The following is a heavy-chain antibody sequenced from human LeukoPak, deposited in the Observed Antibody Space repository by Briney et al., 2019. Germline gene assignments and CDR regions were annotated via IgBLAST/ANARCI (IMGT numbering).Heavy chain of an antibody. D-gene: IGHD2-2*01. CDR3: ARAGVYCSSTSCYDGGYYYYGMDV. J-gene: IGHJ6*02. V-gene: IGHV4-34*01. Sequence: PSETLSLTCAVYDGSFSGYYWSWIRQPPGKGLEWIGEINHSGSTNYNPSLKSRVTISVDTSKNQFSLKLSSVTAADTAVYYCARAGVYCSSTSCYDGGYYYYGMDVWGQGTTVTVSS. CDR2: INHSGST. CDR1: DGSFSGYY.